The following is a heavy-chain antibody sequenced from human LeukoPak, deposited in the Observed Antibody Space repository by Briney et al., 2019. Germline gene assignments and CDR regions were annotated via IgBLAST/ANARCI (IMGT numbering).Heavy chain of an antibody. Sequence: GSLRLSCAASGLTFSSYAMSWVRPAPGKGLEWVSAISGSGGSTYYADSVKGRFTISRDNSKNTLYLQMNSLRAEDTAVYYCAKGTRGVSGSYYIRVGYYFDYWGQGTLVTVSS. CDR3: AKGTRGVSGSYYIRVGYYFDY. V-gene: IGHV3-23*01. J-gene: IGHJ4*02. D-gene: IGHD1-26*01. CDR2: ISGSGGST. CDR1: GLTFSSYA.